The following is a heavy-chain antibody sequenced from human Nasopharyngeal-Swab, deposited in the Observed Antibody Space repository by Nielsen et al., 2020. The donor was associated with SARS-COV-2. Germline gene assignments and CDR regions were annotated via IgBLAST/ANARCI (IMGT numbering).Heavy chain of an antibody. CDR1: GFTFSNAW. V-gene: IGHV3-15*01. CDR3: TTDVYYDFWSGYSPYFDY. Sequence: GGSLRLSCAASGFTFSNAWMSWVRQAPGKGLEWVGRIKSKTDGGTTDYAAPVKGRFTISRDDSKNTLYLQMSSLKTEDTAVYYCTTDVYYDFWSGYSPYFDYWGQGTLVTVSS. J-gene: IGHJ4*02. CDR2: IKSKTDGGTT. D-gene: IGHD3-3*01.